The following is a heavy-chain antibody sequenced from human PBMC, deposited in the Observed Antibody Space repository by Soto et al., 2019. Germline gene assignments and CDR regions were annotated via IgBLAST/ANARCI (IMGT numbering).Heavy chain of an antibody. Sequence: PSETLSLTCTVYGGSFIGYYWSWIRQPPGKGLEWIGEINHSGSTNYNPSLKSRVTISVDTSKNQFSLKLSSVTAADTAVYYCGPVAADSRYYYYGMDVWGQGTTVTVSS. J-gene: IGHJ6*02. CDR3: GPVAADSRYYYYGMDV. V-gene: IGHV4-34*01. CDR2: INHSGST. D-gene: IGHD2-15*01. CDR1: GGSFIGYY.